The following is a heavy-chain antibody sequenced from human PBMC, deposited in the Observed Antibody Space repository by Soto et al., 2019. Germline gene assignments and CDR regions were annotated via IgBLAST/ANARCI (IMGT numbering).Heavy chain of an antibody. CDR3: ARVAKTSHWSGYYY. V-gene: IGHV1-46*01. Sequence: GASVKVSCKASGYTFTNYYIHWVRQAPGQGLEWMAVINPSGGSTRYAQKFQGRVTMTRDTSTSTVYMELSSLRSEDTAVYYCARVAKTSHWSGYYYWGQGTLVTVSS. J-gene: IGHJ4*02. CDR2: INPSGGST. D-gene: IGHD3-3*01. CDR1: GYTFTNYY.